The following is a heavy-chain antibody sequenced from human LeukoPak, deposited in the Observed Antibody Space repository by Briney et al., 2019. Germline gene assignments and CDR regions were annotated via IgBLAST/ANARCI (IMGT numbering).Heavy chain of an antibody. CDR3: ALVVGGWWQLYYFDY. CDR1: GFTFDDYA. V-gene: IGHV3-9*01. CDR2: LSWNSGTI. J-gene: IGHJ4*02. D-gene: IGHD2-15*01. Sequence: PGRSLRLSCAASGFTFDDYAMHWVRQAPGKGLEWVSGLSWNSGTIAYADSVKGRFTISRDNAKNSLYLQMNSLRPEDTSLYYCALVVGGWWQLYYFDYWGQGTLVTVSS.